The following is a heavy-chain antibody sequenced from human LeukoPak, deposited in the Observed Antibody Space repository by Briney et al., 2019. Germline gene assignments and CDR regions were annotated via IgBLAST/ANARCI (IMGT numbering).Heavy chain of an antibody. CDR2: ISAYNGNT. Sequence: ASVKVSCKASGYTFTSYGISWVRQVPGQGLEWMGWISAYNGNTNCAQKLQGRVTMTTDTSTSTAYMELRSLRSDDTAVYYCARALPDIVVVPAAMQVDYWGQGTLVTVSS. V-gene: IGHV1-18*01. CDR1: GYTFTSYG. D-gene: IGHD2-2*01. J-gene: IGHJ4*02. CDR3: ARALPDIVVVPAAMQVDY.